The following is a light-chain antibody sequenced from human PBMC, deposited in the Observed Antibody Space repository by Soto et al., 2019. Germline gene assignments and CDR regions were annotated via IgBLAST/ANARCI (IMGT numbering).Light chain of an antibody. CDR2: GAS. CDR3: QQRSNWPLT. Sequence: EIVLTQSPATLSLSPGERATLSCRASQSVTSYLAWYQHKPGQAPRLLIYGASNRATGIPARFSGSGSGTDFTLTISSLEPEDFAVYYCQQRSNWPLTFGPGTKVDIK. J-gene: IGKJ3*01. CDR1: QSVTSY. V-gene: IGKV3-11*01.